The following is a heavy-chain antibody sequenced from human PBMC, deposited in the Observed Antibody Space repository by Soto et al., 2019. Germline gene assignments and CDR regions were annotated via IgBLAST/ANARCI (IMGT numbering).Heavy chain of an antibody. D-gene: IGHD4-17*01. Sequence: QIILKESGPTLVKPTQTLTLTCSFSGFSLSSGGAGVGWIRQPPGKGLEWLALIYWSDEKRYSPSLKSRLTITKDTSKNQVVLLITDMDPVDTATYYCAHRGYGNYPRDNWFDPWGQGTLVTVSS. V-gene: IGHV2-5*01. CDR1: GFSLSSGGAG. CDR3: AHRGYGNYPRDNWFDP. CDR2: IYWSDEK. J-gene: IGHJ5*02.